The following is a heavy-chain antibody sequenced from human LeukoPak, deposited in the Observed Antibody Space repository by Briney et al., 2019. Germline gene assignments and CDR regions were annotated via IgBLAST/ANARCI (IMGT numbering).Heavy chain of an antibody. CDR1: GVSISSHY. CDR2: INTSGIT. D-gene: IGHD1-26*01. CDR3: ARDLGSNYVYFDY. V-gene: IGHV4-4*07. Sequence: SETLSLTCTVSGVSISSHYWRWLRQPAGKGMEYLGRINTSGITNYNPSLKSRVTMSGDTSKNQFYLHLRSLTAADTAVYYCARDLGSNYVYFDYWGQGSLVTVSS. J-gene: IGHJ4*02.